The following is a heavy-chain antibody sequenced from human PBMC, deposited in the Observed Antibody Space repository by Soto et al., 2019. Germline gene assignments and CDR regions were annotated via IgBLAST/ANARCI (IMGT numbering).Heavy chain of an antibody. Sequence: QLQLQESGSGLVKPSQTLSLTCAVSGGSISSGGYSWSWIRQPPGKGLEWIGYIYHSGSTYYNPSLKGRVSITRSRFKNQVSLKLSSVSAGDTGVYYCAREPSFPPGFDFLSGYSYWFDPWGQGTLVTVSS. D-gene: IGHD3-3*01. J-gene: IGHJ5*02. CDR2: IYHSGST. V-gene: IGHV4-30-2*01. CDR3: AREPSFPPGFDFLSGYSYWFDP. CDR1: GGSISSGGYS.